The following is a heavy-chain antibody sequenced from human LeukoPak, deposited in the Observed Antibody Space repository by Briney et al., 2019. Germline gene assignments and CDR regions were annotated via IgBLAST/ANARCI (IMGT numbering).Heavy chain of an antibody. CDR3: ARALLYSSGWYGWYYFDY. D-gene: IGHD6-19*01. V-gene: IGHV4-59*11. CDR1: GGSINSHY. J-gene: IGHJ4*02. CDR2: IYYSGST. Sequence: SETLSLTCNVSGGSINSHYWSWIRQPPGKGLEWIGYIYYSGSTNYNPSLKSRVTISVDTSKNQFSLKLSSVTAADTAVYYCARALLYSSGWYGWYYFDYWGQGTLVTVSS.